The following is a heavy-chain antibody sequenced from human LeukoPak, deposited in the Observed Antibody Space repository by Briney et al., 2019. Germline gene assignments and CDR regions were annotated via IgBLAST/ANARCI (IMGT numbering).Heavy chain of an antibody. CDR3: ARIRQLAIFDY. V-gene: IGHV4-39*01. J-gene: IGHJ4*02. D-gene: IGHD1-1*01. CDR1: GGSISSSSYY. Sequence: SETLSLTCTVSGGSISSSSYYWGWIRQPPGKGLEWIGEINHSGSTNYNPSLKSRVTISVDTSKNQFSLKLSSVTAADTAVYYCARIRQLAIFDYWGQGTLVTVSS. CDR2: INHSGST.